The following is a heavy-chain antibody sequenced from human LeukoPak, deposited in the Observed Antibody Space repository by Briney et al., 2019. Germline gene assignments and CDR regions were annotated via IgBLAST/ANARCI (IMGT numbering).Heavy chain of an antibody. CDR1: GGSLSSYY. Sequence: PSETLSLTCTVSGGSLSSYYWSWIRQPPGKRLEWIGYIYTSGSTNYNPSLKSRVTISVDTSKNQFSLKLSSVTAADTAVYYCAGESAYDWNSLDYWGQGTLVTVSS. D-gene: IGHD1-1*01. CDR3: AGESAYDWNSLDY. J-gene: IGHJ4*02. V-gene: IGHV4-4*09. CDR2: IYTSGST.